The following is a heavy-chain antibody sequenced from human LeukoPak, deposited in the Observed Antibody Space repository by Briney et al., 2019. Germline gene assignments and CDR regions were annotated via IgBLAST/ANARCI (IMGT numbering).Heavy chain of an antibody. CDR1: GFIFSNFE. CDR2: ISSSGSTI. CDR3: AKPLGIGDY. D-gene: IGHD7-27*01. V-gene: IGHV3-48*03. J-gene: IGHJ4*02. Sequence: GGSLRLSCAASGFIFSNFEMNWVRRAPGKGLEWISYISSSGSTIFYADSVKGRFAISRDNTKDSLYLQMNSLRAEDTAVYYCAKPLGIGDYWGQGTLVTVSS.